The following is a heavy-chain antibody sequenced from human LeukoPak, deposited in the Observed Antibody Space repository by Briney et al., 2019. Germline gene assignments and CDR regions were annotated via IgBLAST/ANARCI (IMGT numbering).Heavy chain of an antibody. CDR3: ARALVAARPDFDY. CDR2: INPSGGST. J-gene: IGHJ4*02. CDR1: GFTFTSYY. D-gene: IGHD6-6*01. V-gene: IGHV1-46*01. Sequence: ASVKVSCKASGFTFTSYYMHWVRQAPGQGLEWMGIINPSGGSTSYPQKFQGRVTMTRDTSISTAYMDLSRLTSDDSALYYCARALVAARPDFDYWGQGSLVTVSS.